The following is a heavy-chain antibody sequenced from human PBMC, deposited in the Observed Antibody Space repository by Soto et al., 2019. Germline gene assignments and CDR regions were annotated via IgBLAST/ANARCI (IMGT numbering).Heavy chain of an antibody. CDR3: ARDVSALSRPVTSLWVRQVRNYYYRMDV. D-gene: IGHD4-17*01. J-gene: IGHJ6*02. Sequence: GGSLRLSCAASGFTFSSYGLHWVRQAPGKGLEWVAVISYDGSNEYYADSVKGRFTISRDNSKNTLYLQMNSLRAEDTAVYYCARDVSALSRPVTSLWVRQVRNYYYRMDVWGLGTTVTVSS. V-gene: IGHV3-30-3*01. CDR1: GFTFSSYG. CDR2: ISYDGSNE.